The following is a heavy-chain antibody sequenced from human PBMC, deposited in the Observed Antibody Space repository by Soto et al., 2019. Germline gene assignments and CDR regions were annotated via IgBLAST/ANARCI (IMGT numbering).Heavy chain of an antibody. J-gene: IGHJ4*02. D-gene: IGHD3-22*01. CDR1: GGTFSTHA. CDR3: ARGPDRSGFYLFDY. V-gene: IGHV1-69*01. Sequence: QVQLVQSGAEVRKPGSSVKVSCKASGGTFSTHAISWVRQAPGQGPEWMGGIIPISGTTNYAQKFLGRVTITADESMTTAYMEMSSLRSEDTAVYYCARGPDRSGFYLFDYWGQGTVVTVSS. CDR2: IIPISGTT.